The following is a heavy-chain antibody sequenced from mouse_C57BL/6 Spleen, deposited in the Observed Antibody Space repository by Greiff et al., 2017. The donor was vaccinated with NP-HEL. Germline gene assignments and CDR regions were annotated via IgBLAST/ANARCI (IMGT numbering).Heavy chain of an antibody. D-gene: IGHD2-1*01. CDR2: IDPSDSYT. CDR1: GYTFTSYW. V-gene: IGHV1-50*01. CDR3: AIDGNYDYAMDY. J-gene: IGHJ4*01. Sequence: QVQLQQPGAELVKPGASVKLSCKASGYTFTSYWMQWVKQRPGQGLEWIGEIDPSDSYTNYNQKFKGKATLTVDTSSSTAYMQLSSLTSEDSAVYYCAIDGNYDYAMDYWGQGTSVTVSS.